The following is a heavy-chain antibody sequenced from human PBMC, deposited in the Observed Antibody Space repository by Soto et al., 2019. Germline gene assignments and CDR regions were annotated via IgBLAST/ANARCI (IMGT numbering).Heavy chain of an antibody. CDR1: GFTFSSYG. Sequence: QVQLVESGGGVVQPGRSLRLSCAASGFTFSSYGMHWVRQAPGKGLEWVALISYDGSNKYYADSVKGRFTISRDNYTNTLYLQMTGLRAEDTAVYYCAKNGGYSYGFPFDFRGQGTLVTVSS. CDR2: ISYDGSNK. D-gene: IGHD5-18*01. CDR3: AKNGGYSYGFPFDF. J-gene: IGHJ4*02. V-gene: IGHV3-30*18.